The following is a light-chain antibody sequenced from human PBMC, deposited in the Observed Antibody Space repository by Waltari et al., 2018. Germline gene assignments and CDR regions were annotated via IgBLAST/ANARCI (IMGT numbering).Light chain of an antibody. J-gene: IGLJ3*02. CDR2: DVS. CDR3: SSYTSARTWV. CDR1: SSDVGGYKY. Sequence: QSALTQPASVSGSPGQSITISCTGTSSDVGGYKYVSWHQQHPGKAPKLISYDVSNRPAGVSNRFSGSKSGNTASLTISGLQAEDEAEYFCSSYTSARTWVFGGGTKLTVL. V-gene: IGLV2-14*03.